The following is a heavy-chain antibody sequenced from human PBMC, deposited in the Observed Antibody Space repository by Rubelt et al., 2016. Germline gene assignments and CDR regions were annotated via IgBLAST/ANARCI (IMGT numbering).Heavy chain of an antibody. CDR2: LYYSGST. J-gene: IGHJ6*02. CDR3: ARGKYDFYGMDV. D-gene: IGHD3-3*01. CDR1: GGSTSSSSYY. Sequence: QLQLQESGPGLVKPSETLALTCIVSGGSTSSSSYYWAWIRQPPGKGLEWIGSLYYSGSTYYSPSLKSRVTTSVDTSKNQFSLKVNSVTAADTDVYYCARGKYDFYGMDVWGQGTTVTVSS. V-gene: IGHV4-39*07.